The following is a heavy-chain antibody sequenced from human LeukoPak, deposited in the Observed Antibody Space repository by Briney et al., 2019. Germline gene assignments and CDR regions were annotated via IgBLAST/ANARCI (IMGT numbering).Heavy chain of an antibody. CDR3: ARVGGYCSSTSCYFYYYMDV. D-gene: IGHD2-2*01. Sequence: SETLSLTCTVSGGSISSYYWSWIRQPPGKGLEGMGYIYYRGSTNYNPSLKSRVTISVDTSKNQFSLKLSSVTAADTAVYYCARVGGYCSSTSCYFYYYMDVWGKGTTVTVSS. CDR1: GGSISSYY. J-gene: IGHJ6*03. CDR2: IYYRGST. V-gene: IGHV4-59*01.